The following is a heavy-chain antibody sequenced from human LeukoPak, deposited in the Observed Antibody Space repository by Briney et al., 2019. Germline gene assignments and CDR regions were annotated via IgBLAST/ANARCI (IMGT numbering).Heavy chain of an antibody. CDR2: ISSGGSTT. V-gene: IGHV3-48*03. J-gene: IGHJ5*02. CDR3: ARHSAISSSSWLNWFDA. D-gene: IGHD6-13*01. CDR1: ASTFSSYE. Sequence: GGSLRPSCVASASTFSSYEMDWVSQAPGKGLEWVSYISSGGSTTNYAHSVKGRFTISRDNAKNSLYLQTNSLRTEHTAMNVSARHSAISSSSWLNWFDAWGQGTLVTVSS.